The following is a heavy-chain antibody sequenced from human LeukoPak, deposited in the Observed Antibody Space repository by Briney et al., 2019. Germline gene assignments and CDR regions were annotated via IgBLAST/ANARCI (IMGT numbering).Heavy chain of an antibody. D-gene: IGHD1-26*01. CDR3: AKDAWEVGATSEIDY. Sequence: GGSLRLSCATSGFIFSSYGIHWVRQAPGKGLEWVAFIRCDGSDKYYADSVKGRFTISRDNSKNKVYLQMNSLRAEDTAVYYCAKDAWEVGATSEIDYWGQGTLVTVSS. CDR2: IRCDGSDK. V-gene: IGHV3-30*02. J-gene: IGHJ4*02. CDR1: GFIFSSYG.